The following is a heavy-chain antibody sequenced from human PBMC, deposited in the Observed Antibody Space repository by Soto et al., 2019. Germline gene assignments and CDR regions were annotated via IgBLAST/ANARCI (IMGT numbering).Heavy chain of an antibody. CDR3: ARDSVYGGNPPPFDY. Sequence: GGSLRLSCAASGLSFSSYAMTWVRQAPGKGLEWVAAISDGGGTTYYADSVKGRFTISRDNAKNSLYLQMNSLRADDTAVYYCARDSVYGGNPPPFDYWGQGTLVTVSS. CDR1: GLSFSSYA. D-gene: IGHD4-17*01. CDR2: ISDGGGTT. V-gene: IGHV3-21*01. J-gene: IGHJ4*02.